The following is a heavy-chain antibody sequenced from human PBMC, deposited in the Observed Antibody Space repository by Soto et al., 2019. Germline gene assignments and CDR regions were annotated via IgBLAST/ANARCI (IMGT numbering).Heavy chain of an antibody. CDR3: ARDGRKMVRGLFDNGMDV. Sequence: GGSLRLSCAASGFTFSSYDMHWVRQATGKGLEWVSAIGTAGDTYYPGSVKGRFTISRENAKNSLYLQMNSLRAEDTAVYYCARDGRKMVRGLFDNGMDVWGQGTTVTVSS. J-gene: IGHJ6*02. CDR2: IGTAGDT. CDR1: GFTFSSYD. V-gene: IGHV3-13*01. D-gene: IGHD3-10*01.